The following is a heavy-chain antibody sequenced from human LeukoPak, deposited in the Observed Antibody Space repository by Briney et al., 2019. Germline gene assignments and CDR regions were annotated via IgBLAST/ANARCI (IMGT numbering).Heavy chain of an antibody. CDR3: AKAHPPGSGYYAPFDH. Sequence: SETLSLTCTVSGGSISSYYWSWIRQPPGKGLEWIGYIYYSGSTNYNPSLKSRVTISVDTSKNQFSLKLSSVTAADTAVYYCAKAHPPGSGYYAPFDHWGQGMLVTVSS. CDR1: GGSISSYY. CDR2: IYYSGST. D-gene: IGHD3-22*01. V-gene: IGHV4-59*01. J-gene: IGHJ4*02.